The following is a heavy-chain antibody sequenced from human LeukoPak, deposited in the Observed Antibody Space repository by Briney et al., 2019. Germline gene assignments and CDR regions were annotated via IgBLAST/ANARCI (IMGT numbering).Heavy chain of an antibody. V-gene: IGHV3-9*01. J-gene: IGHJ4*02. D-gene: IGHD6-19*01. Sequence: QAGRSLRLSRAGSGFIFNNYAMHWVRQPPGKGLEWVSGISWNSGSIDYADSVKGRFTISRDNAKNSLYLQMNSLRVEDTAFYYCAKDNRRHYTSGPNPDSLRWGQGALVTVSS. CDR3: AKDNRRHYTSGPNPDSLR. CDR2: ISWNSGSI. CDR1: GFIFNNYA.